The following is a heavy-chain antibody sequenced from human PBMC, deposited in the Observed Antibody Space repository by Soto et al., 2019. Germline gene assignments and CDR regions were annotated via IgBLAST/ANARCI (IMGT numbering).Heavy chain of an antibody. V-gene: IGHV4-59*01. CDR2: IYYSGST. D-gene: IGHD5-12*01. Sequence: SETLSLTCTVSGGSISSYYWSWIRQPPGKGLEWIGYIYYSGSTNYNPSLKSRVTISVDTSKNQFSLKLSSVTAADTAVYYCARGWRWLRNDYWGQGTMGTVSS. CDR1: GGSISSYY. CDR3: ARGWRWLRNDY. J-gene: IGHJ4*02.